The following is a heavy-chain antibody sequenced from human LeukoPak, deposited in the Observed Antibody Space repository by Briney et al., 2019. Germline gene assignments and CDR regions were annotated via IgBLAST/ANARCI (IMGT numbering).Heavy chain of an antibody. J-gene: IGHJ4*02. CDR1: GGSISSYY. V-gene: IGHV4-59*08. CDR2: IYYSGST. D-gene: IGHD2-15*01. CDR3: ARADGYCSGGSCYSDWSFDY. Sequence: SETLSPTCTVSGGSISSYYWSWIRQPPGKGLEWIGYIYYSGSTNYNPSLKSRVTISVDTSKNQFSLKLSSVTAADTAVYYCARADGYCSGGSCYSDWSFDYWGQGTLVTVSS.